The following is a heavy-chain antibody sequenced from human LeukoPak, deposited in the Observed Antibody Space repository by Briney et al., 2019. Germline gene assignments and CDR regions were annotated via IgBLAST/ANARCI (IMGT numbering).Heavy chain of an antibody. V-gene: IGHV3-11*01. D-gene: IGHD2-15*01. CDR3: ARVRGSYYFDY. Sequence: GGSLRLSCATSGFTFSDYYMSWIRQAPGKGLEWVSYISSSGSTIYYADSVKGRFTISRDNAKNSLYPQMNSLRAEDTAVYYCARVRGSYYFDYWGQGTLVTVSS. CDR2: ISSSGSTI. J-gene: IGHJ4*02. CDR1: GFTFSDYY.